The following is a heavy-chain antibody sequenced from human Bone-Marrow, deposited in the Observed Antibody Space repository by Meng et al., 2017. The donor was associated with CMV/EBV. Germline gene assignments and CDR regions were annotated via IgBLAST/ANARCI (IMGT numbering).Heavy chain of an antibody. CDR2: MNPNNGDT. J-gene: IGHJ6*02. CDR1: GYTFTDYY. D-gene: IGHD3-22*01. CDR3: AIGYDSSGYSAGGYYYGMDV. V-gene: IGHV1-2*02. Sequence: ASVKVSCKASGYTFTDYYLHWVRQAPGQGLEWMAWMNPNNGDTNYAQKFQARVTMTRDTSIRMVYMELSSLRSDDTAVYYCAIGYDSSGYSAGGYYYGMDVWGQGTTVTVSS.